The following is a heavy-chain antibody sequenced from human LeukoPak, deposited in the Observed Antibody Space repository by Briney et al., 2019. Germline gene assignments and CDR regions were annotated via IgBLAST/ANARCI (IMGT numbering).Heavy chain of an antibody. CDR3: AELGITMIGGV. Sequence: GGSLRLSCAASGFTFSTYNMNWVRQAPGKGLEWVSSISGSSSYIYYADSLKGRFTISRDNAKNSLYLQMNSLRAEDTAVYYCAELGITMIGGVWGKGTTVTISS. CDR1: GFTFSTYN. CDR2: ISGSSSYI. D-gene: IGHD3-10*02. J-gene: IGHJ6*04. V-gene: IGHV3-21*01.